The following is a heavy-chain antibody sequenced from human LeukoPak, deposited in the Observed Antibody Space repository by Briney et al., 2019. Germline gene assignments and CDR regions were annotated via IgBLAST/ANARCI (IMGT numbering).Heavy chain of an antibody. CDR2: IYSGGST. D-gene: IGHD6-13*01. V-gene: IGHV3-53*01. CDR1: GFTVSSNY. CDR3: ASPAGSGWYYFDF. Sequence: GGSLRLSCAASGFTVSSNYMSWVRQAPGKGLEWVSVIYSGGSTYYADSVKGRFTISRDNSKNTLYLQMNSLRAEDTAVYFCASPAGSGWYYFDFWGQGALVTVSS. J-gene: IGHJ4*02.